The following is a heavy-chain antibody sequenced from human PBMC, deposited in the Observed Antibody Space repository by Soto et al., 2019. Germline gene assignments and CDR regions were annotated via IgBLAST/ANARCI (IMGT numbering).Heavy chain of an antibody. J-gene: IGHJ3*02. D-gene: IGHD2-2*02. V-gene: IGHV5-51*01. CDR3: ARPLNSENIPLDAFDI. Sequence: GESLKISCKGSGYSFTSYWIGWVRQMPGKGLEWMGIIYPGDSDTRYSPSFQGQVTISADKSISTAYLQWSSLKASDTAMYYCARPLNSENIPLDAFDIWGQGTMVTVSS. CDR2: IYPGDSDT. CDR1: GYSFTSYW.